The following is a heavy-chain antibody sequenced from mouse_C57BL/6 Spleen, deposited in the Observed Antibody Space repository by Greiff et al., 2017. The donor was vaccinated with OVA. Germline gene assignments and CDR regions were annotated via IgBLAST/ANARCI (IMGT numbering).Heavy chain of an antibody. CDR2: INPYNGGT. D-gene: IGHD2-3*01. J-gene: IGHJ3*01. CDR1: GYTFTDYY. CDR3: VDGYYPFAY. Sequence: VHVKQSGPVLVKPGASVKMSCKASGYTFTDYYMNWVKQSHGKSLEWIGVINPYNGGTSYNQKFKGKATLTVDKSSSTAYMELNSLTSEDSAVYYCVDGYYPFAYWGQGTLVTVSA. V-gene: IGHV1-19*01.